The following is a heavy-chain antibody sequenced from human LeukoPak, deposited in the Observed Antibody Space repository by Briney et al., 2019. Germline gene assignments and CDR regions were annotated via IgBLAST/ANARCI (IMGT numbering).Heavy chain of an antibody. V-gene: IGHV5-10-1*01. D-gene: IGHD6-19*01. CDR2: IDPSDSYT. CDR1: GYSFTIYW. Sequence: GESLKISCKASGYSFTIYWISWVRQMPGKGLEWMGRIDPSDSYTNYSPSFQGHVTISADKSISTAYLQWRSLKASDTAIYYCARTYSSGWAFFDYWGQGNMVTVSS. CDR3: ARTYSSGWAFFDY. J-gene: IGHJ4*02.